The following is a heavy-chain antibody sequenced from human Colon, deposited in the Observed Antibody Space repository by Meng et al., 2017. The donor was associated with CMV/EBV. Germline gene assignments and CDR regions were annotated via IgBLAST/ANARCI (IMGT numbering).Heavy chain of an antibody. J-gene: IGHJ4*02. CDR2: IWNDASFE. Sequence: GGSLRLSCTASGFTFSVHGLHWVRQAPGKGLEWVAVIWNDASFESYVDSVKGRFTVSRDNSKNTLYLQMNSLRVEDTAVYYCAKDNWNDVGYFDNWGQGTLVTVSS. CDR1: GFTFSVHG. CDR3: AKDNWNDVGYFDN. V-gene: IGHV3-33*06. D-gene: IGHD1-20*01.